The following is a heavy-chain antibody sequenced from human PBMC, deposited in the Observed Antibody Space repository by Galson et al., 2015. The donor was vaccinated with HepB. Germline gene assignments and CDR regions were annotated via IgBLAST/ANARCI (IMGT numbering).Heavy chain of an antibody. Sequence: QSGAEVKEPGESLKISCKASGNSFTTYWISWVRQMPGKGLEWMGRIRPIDSYISYSPSFRGHVTISADESISTAYLQWSSLKASDTAMYYCARHTVEVGGRDPANLWGQGTLVTVSS. CDR1: GNSFTTYW. D-gene: IGHD6-25*01. J-gene: IGHJ5*02. CDR3: ARHTVEVGGRDPANL. CDR2: IRPIDSYI. V-gene: IGHV5-10-1*01.